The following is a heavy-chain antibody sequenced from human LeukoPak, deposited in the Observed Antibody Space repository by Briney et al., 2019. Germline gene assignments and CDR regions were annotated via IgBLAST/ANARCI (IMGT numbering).Heavy chain of an antibody. V-gene: IGHV4-61*01. Sequence: PSETLSLTCTVSGGSISSGSYFWSWIRQPPGKGLEWIGYIYYSGSTNYNPSLKSRVTISVDTSKNQFSLKLSSVTAADTAVYYCARGIGTYYDSSGYSCWGQGTLVTVSS. CDR3: ARGIGTYYDSSGYSC. CDR1: GGSISSGSYF. CDR2: IYYSGST. J-gene: IGHJ4*02. D-gene: IGHD3-22*01.